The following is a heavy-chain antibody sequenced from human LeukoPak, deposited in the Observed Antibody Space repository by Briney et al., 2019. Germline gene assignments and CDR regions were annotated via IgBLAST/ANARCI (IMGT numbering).Heavy chain of an antibody. Sequence: GGSLMLSCAASEFNFSTSDMHWVRQAPGKGLEWVSFIQYDGSHENYSDSVTGRFTISRDNAKNSLYLQMNSLRAEDTAVYYCARVEDYDILTGFDYWGQGTLVTVSS. CDR1: EFNFSTSD. V-gene: IGHV3-30*02. D-gene: IGHD3-9*01. CDR3: ARVEDYDILTGFDY. CDR2: IQYDGSHE. J-gene: IGHJ4*02.